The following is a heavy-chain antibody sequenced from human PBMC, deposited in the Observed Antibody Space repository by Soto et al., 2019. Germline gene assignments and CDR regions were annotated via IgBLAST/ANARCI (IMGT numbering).Heavy chain of an antibody. CDR1: GFTFSSYW. J-gene: IGHJ6*02. CDR3: ARDQEGNWNYAYDYYYYGMDV. Sequence: PGGSLRLSCAASGFTFSSYWMSWVRQAPGKGLEWVANIKQDGGEKYYVDSVKGRFTISRDNAKNSLYLQMNSLRAEDTAVYYCARDQEGNWNYAYDYYYYGMDVWGQGTTVPVSS. V-gene: IGHV3-7*05. D-gene: IGHD1-7*01. CDR2: IKQDGGEK.